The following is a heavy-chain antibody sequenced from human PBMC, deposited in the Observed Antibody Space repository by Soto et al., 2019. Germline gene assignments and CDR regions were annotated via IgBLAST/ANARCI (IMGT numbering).Heavy chain of an antibody. CDR3: TRHFSSSSSFYDY. D-gene: IGHD6-6*01. CDR2: IRSKANSYAT. V-gene: IGHV3-73*01. Sequence: PGGSLRLSCAASGFTFSSYSMNWVRQAPGKGLEWVGRIRSKANSYATAYAASVKGRFTISRDDSKNTAYLQMNSLKTEDTAVYYCTRHFSSSSSFYDYWGQGTLVTVSS. J-gene: IGHJ4*02. CDR1: GFTFSSYS.